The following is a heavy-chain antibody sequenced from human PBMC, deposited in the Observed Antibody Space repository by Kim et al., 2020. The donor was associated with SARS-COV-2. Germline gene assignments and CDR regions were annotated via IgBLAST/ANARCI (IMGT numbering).Heavy chain of an antibody. Sequence: KYSQKFQGRVTITRDTSASTAYMELSSLRSEDTAVYYCARDSSGWYGNYWGQGNLVTVSS. V-gene: IGHV1-3*01. CDR3: ARDSSGWYGNY. J-gene: IGHJ4*02. D-gene: IGHD6-19*01.